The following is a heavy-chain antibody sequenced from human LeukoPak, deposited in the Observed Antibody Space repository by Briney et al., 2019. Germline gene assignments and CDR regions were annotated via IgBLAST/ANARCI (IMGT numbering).Heavy chain of an antibody. D-gene: IGHD6-13*01. CDR3: TTDRSSSWYYYFDY. V-gene: IGHV3-15*01. CDR2: IKSKTDGGTT. CDR1: GFTFSNAW. Sequence: GGSLRLSCAASGFTFSNAWMSWVRQAPGKGLEWVSRIKSKTDGGTTDYAAPVKGRFTISRDDSKNTLYLQMNSLKTEDTAVYYSTTDRSSSWYYYFDYWGQGTLVTISS. J-gene: IGHJ4*02.